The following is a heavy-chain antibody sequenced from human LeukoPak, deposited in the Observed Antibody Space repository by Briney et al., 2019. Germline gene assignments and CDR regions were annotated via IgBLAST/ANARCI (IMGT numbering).Heavy chain of an antibody. V-gene: IGHV1-2*04. J-gene: IGHJ5*02. D-gene: IGHD5-24*01. CDR2: INPNSGGT. Sequence: ASVKVSCKASGYTFTGYYMHWVRQAPGQGLEWMGWINPNSGGTNYAQKFQGWVTMTRDTSLSTAYMELSRPRSDDTAVYYCARSSRGGDGYNPWGQGTLVTVSS. CDR1: GYTFTGYY. CDR3: ARSSRGGDGYNP.